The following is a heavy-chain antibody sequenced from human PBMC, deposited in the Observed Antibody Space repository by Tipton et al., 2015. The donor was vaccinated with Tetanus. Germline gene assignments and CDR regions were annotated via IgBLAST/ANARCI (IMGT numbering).Heavy chain of an antibody. J-gene: IGHJ4*02. CDR2: IYHSGST. CDR1: GGSISSGGYS. CDR3: ARGAVTSFYFDY. D-gene: IGHD4-17*01. V-gene: IGHV4-30-2*01. Sequence: TLSLTCAVSGGSISSGGYSWSWIRQPPGKGLEWIGYIYHSGSTYYNPSLKSRVTISVDRSKNQFSLKLRSVTAADTAVYYCARGAVTSFYFDYWGQGTLVTVSS.